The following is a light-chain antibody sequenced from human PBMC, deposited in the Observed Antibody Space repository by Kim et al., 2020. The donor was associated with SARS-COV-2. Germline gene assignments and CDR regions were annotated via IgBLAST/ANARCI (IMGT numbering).Light chain of an antibody. CDR3: QAWDSSTAV. J-gene: IGLJ2*01. CDR1: KWGNKY. Sequence: VAAGQTASITCSGDKWGNKYACWYQQKPCQSPVLVIYQDSKRPSGIPERFSGSNSGNTATLTISGTQAMDEADYYCQAWDSSTAVFGEGTQLTVL. CDR2: QDS. V-gene: IGLV3-1*01.